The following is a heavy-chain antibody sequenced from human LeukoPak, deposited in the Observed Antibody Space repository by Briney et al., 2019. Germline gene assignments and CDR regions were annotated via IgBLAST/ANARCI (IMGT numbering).Heavy chain of an antibody. J-gene: IGHJ4*02. Sequence: GGSLRLSCATSGFTVSSNYMSWVRQAPGEGLEWVSVIYDSGTTYYADSVKGRFTISRDNSKNTLYLQMNSLRAEDTAVYYCARAYYDFWSGYYSGFDYWGQGTLVTVSS. D-gene: IGHD3-3*01. CDR3: ARAYYDFWSGYYSGFDY. V-gene: IGHV3-53*01. CDR2: IYDSGTT. CDR1: GFTVSSNY.